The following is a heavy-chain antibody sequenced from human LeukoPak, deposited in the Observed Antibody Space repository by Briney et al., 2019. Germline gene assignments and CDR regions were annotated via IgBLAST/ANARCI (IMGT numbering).Heavy chain of an antibody. J-gene: IGHJ4*02. CDR1: GFTFSSYA. CDR3: AKDRTGIIAAAAMAY. D-gene: IGHD6-13*01. Sequence: PGGSLRLSCAAPGFTFSSYAMSWVRQAPGKGLEWVSAISGSGGSTYYADSVKGRFTISRDNSKNTLYLQMNSLRAEDTAVYYCAKDRTGIIAAAAMAYWGQGTLVTVSS. CDR2: ISGSGGST. V-gene: IGHV3-23*01.